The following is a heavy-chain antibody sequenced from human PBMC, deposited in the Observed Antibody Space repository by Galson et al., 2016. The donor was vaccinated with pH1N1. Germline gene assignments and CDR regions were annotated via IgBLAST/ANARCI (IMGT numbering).Heavy chain of an antibody. CDR1: GDSVSSNSAA. CDR2: TYYRSKWFY. CDR3: ARHSPGSAVGVFDC. J-gene: IGHJ4*02. D-gene: IGHD6-19*01. Sequence: CAISGDSVSSNSAAWNWIRQSPSRGLEWLGRTYYRSKWFYNYAVSVQGRITINPDTSKNQFSLQLNSVTPEDTAVYYCARHSPGSAVGVFDCWGRGNLVTVSS. V-gene: IGHV6-1*01.